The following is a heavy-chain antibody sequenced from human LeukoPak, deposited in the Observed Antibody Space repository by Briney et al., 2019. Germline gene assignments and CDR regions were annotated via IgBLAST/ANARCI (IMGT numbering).Heavy chain of an antibody. V-gene: IGHV3-74*01. Sequence: SGGSLRLSCAASEFIFSDHWMHWVRQAPGKGLVWLSRINNDGSSTIYADSVKGRFTFSRDNAENTLFLEMSSLRVEDTAVYYCVRERNNFWSGHHSVFDSWGQGTLVTVSS. J-gene: IGHJ4*02. CDR3: VRERNNFWSGHHSVFDS. CDR2: INNDGSST. D-gene: IGHD3-3*01. CDR1: EFIFSDHW.